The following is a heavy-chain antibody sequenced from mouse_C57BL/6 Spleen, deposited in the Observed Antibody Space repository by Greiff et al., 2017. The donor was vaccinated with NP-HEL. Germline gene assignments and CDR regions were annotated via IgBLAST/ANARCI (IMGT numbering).Heavy chain of an antibody. CDR2: IYPGDGDT. CDR3: ARERANWDVGIAY. CDR1: GYAFSSSW. J-gene: IGHJ3*01. V-gene: IGHV1-82*01. D-gene: IGHD4-1*01. Sequence: VQLQQSGPELVKPGASVKISCKASGYAFSSSWMNWVKQRPGKGLEWIGRIYPGDGDTNYNGKFKGKATLTADKSSSTAYMQLSSLTSEDAAVYFCARERANWDVGIAYWGQVTLVTVSA.